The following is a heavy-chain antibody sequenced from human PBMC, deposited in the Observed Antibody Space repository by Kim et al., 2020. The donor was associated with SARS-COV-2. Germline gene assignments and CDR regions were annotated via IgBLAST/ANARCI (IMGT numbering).Heavy chain of an antibody. Sequence: SGPTLVNPTQTLTLTCTFSGFSLSTSGMCVSWIRQPPGKALEWLALIDWDDDKYYSTSLKTRLTISKDTSKNQVVLTMTNMDPVDTATYYCARIFHPAAYYYYGMDVWGQGTTVTVSS. V-gene: IGHV2-70*01. D-gene: IGHD2-2*01. CDR2: IDWDDDK. CDR1: GFSLSTSGMC. CDR3: ARIFHPAAYYYYGMDV. J-gene: IGHJ6*02.